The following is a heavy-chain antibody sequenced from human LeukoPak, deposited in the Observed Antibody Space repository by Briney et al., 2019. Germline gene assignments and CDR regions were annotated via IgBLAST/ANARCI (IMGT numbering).Heavy chain of an antibody. J-gene: IGHJ6*02. CDR2: INPGNGKT. CDR1: GYTFTSYS. D-gene: IGHD5-18*01. Sequence: GASVKVSCKASGYTFTSYSLHWVRQAPGQRLEWMGWINPGNGKTKYPQTFQGRVTISRDTSASTAYMELRSLRSEDTAVYYCARAAPSTGYSYGPGMGYYYGMDVWGQGTTVTVSS. CDR3: ARAAPSTGYSYGPGMGYYYGMDV. V-gene: IGHV1-3*01.